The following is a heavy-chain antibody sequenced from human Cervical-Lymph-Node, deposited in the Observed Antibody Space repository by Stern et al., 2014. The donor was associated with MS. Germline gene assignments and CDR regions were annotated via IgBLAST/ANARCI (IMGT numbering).Heavy chain of an antibody. CDR2: LIPIIGLA. J-gene: IGHJ5*02. V-gene: IGHV1-69*04. CDR3: ARGIVTNRPASTLHNLFDP. D-gene: IGHD4-17*01. CDR1: GGTLSSSFA. Sequence: QVQLVQSGAEVKKPGSSVNVSCKPSGGTLSSSFAVSWVRQAPGQGLEWMGRLIPIIGLANYAQKFQSRLTITADKSTSTVYMELSSLTSEDTALYYCARGIVTNRPASTLHNLFDPWGQGTLVTVSS.